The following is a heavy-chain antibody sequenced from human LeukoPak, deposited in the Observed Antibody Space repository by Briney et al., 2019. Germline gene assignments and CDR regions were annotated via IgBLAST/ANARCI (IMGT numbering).Heavy chain of an antibody. CDR1: GFTVSRNY. J-gene: IGHJ4*02. CDR2: VYSNNST. Sequence: GGSLRLSCAASGFTVSRNYMTWVRQAPGKGLEWVSVVYSNNSTYYADSVKGRFTISRDSSNNTLYLQMNSLRVEDTAIYYCARGINMMIVAPGYWGQGTLATVSS. CDR3: ARGINMMIVAPGY. D-gene: IGHD3-22*01. V-gene: IGHV3-53*01.